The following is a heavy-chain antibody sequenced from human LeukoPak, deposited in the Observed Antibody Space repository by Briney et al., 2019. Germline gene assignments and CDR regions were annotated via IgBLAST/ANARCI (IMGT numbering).Heavy chain of an antibody. CDR3: ARSYCTNGVCYNDAFDI. D-gene: IGHD2-8*01. CDR1: GGSISSYY. J-gene: IGHJ3*02. V-gene: IGHV4-4*07. Sequence: SETLSLTCTVSGGSISSYYWSWIRQPAGKGLEWIGRIYTSGSTNYNPSLKSRVTMSVDTSKNQFSLKLSSVTAADTAVYYCARSYCTNGVCYNDAFDIWGQGTMVTVSS. CDR2: IYTSGST.